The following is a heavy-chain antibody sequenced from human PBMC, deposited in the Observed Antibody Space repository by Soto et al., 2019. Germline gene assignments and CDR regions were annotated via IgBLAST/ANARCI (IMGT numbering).Heavy chain of an antibody. CDR1: GFTFSSYA. V-gene: IGHV3-23*01. CDR3: AAPSTNYYDSSGYYPTAEYFQH. Sequence: SLRLSCAASGFTFSSYAMSWVRQAPGKGLEWVSAISGSGGSTYYADSVKGRFTISRDNSKNTLYLQMNSLRAEDTAVYYCAAPSTNYYDSSGYYPTAEYFQHWGQGTLVTVSS. D-gene: IGHD3-22*01. J-gene: IGHJ1*01. CDR2: ISGSGGST.